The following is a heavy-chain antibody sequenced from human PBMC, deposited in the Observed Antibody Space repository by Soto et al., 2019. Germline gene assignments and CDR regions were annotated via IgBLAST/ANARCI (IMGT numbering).Heavy chain of an antibody. Sequence: SETLSLTCAVCGGSISSYYWSGIRQPPGKGLEWIGYIYYSGSTNYNPSLKSRVTISVDTSKNQFSLKLSSVTAADTAVYYCARHGGSVSYDFDYWGQGTLVTVSS. D-gene: IGHD2-8*01. V-gene: IGHV4-59*08. CDR2: IYYSGST. CDR3: ARHGGSVSYDFDY. J-gene: IGHJ4*02. CDR1: GGSISSYY.